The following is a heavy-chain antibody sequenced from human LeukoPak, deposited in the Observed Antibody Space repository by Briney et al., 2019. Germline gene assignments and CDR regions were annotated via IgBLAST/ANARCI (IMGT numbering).Heavy chain of an antibody. CDR2: INPSGGST. V-gene: IGHV1-46*01. J-gene: IGHJ5*02. CDR1: GYTFTSYY. D-gene: IGHD6-13*01. Sequence: ASVTVSCKASGYTFTSYYMHWVRQAPGQGLEWMGVINPSGGSTSYAQKFQGRVTMTRDTSTSTVYMELSSLRSEDTAVYYCASSGGSSWYWFDPWGQGTLVTVSS. CDR3: ASSGGSSWYWFDP.